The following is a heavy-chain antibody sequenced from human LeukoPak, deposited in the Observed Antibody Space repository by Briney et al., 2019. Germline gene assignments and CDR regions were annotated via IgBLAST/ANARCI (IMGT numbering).Heavy chain of an antibody. CDR3: ARFLKGLDYDFWSGPDI. D-gene: IGHD3-3*01. J-gene: IGHJ3*02. CDR2: IYHSGST. Sequence: PSETLSLTCTVSGGSISSGGYYWSWIRQPPGKGLEWIGYIYHSGSTYYNPSLKSRVTISVDRSKNQFSLKLSSVTAADTAVYYCARFLKGLDYDFWSGPDIWGQGAMVTVSS. V-gene: IGHV4-30-2*01. CDR1: GGSISSGGYY.